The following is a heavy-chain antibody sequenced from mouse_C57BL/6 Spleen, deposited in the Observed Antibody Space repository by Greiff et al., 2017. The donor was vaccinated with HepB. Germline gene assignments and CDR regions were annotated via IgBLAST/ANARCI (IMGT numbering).Heavy chain of an antibody. J-gene: IGHJ4*01. D-gene: IGHD1-1*01. Sequence: VQLQQSGPGLVQPSQSLSITCTVSGFSLTSYGVHWVRQSPGKGLEWLGVIWRGGSTDYNAAFMSRLRITKDNSKSQVFFKMNSLQADDTAIYYCAHTEDAMDYWGQGSSVTVSS. CDR3: AHTEDAMDY. CDR2: IWRGGST. V-gene: IGHV2-5*01. CDR1: GFSLTSYG.